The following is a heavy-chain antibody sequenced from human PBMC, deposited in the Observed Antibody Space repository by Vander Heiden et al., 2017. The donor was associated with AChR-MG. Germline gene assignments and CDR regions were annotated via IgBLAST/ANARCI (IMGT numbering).Heavy chain of an antibody. V-gene: IGHV1-69*01. CDR3: ARSLYGDSYFDY. D-gene: IGHD4-17*01. CDR1: GGTFSNYA. Sequence: QVQPVQSGAELKKPGSSVKVSCKASGGTFSNYAINWVRQAPGQGLEWMGGIIPIFDTPKFAQNFQGRVTITADAYTSTAYMELSSLRCEDTAVYYCARSLYGDSYFDYWGQGTLVTVSS. J-gene: IGHJ4*02. CDR2: IIPIFDTP.